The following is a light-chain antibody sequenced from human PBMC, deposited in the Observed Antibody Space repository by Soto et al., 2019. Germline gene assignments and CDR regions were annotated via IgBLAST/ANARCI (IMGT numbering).Light chain of an antibody. V-gene: IGKV1-5*03. CDR3: QQYDTYSGT. CDR2: RAS. CDR1: QTINTW. J-gene: IGKJ3*01. Sequence: DIQMTQSPSTLSASVGDRVTITCRASQTINTWLAWYQQKPGKAPKLLIYRASNLVSGVPSRFSGSGSGTEFTLTISTLQYDDFSTYYCQQYDTYSGTFGPGTKVDI.